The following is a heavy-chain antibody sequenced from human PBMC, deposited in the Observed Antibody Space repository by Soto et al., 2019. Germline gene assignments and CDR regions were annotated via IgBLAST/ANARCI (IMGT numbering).Heavy chain of an antibody. CDR3: ARFGTSPNGNWFDP. D-gene: IGHD3-10*01. V-gene: IGHV4-59*01. J-gene: IGHJ5*02. Sequence: LETLSLTCTVSGGSISSDYWNWIRQAPGKGLEWIGYVYHSWSTKYNPSLKSRVTISVDTSKNQLSLKLSSVTAADTAVYYCARFGTSPNGNWFDPWGQGTLVTVSS. CDR1: GGSISSDY. CDR2: VYHSWST.